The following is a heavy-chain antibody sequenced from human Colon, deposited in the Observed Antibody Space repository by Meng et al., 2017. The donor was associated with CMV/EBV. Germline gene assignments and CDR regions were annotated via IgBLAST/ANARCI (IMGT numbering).Heavy chain of an antibody. V-gene: IGHV4-61*01. CDR3: AREASGWSTGVDS. Sequence: VSGGPVNSGSYYWTWIRQPPGKGLEWIGNISYSGNTNYNPALKSRLTIEVDTSRNQFSLKLTSVTAADTAMYYCAREASGWSTGVDSWGQGTLVTVSS. J-gene: IGHJ4*02. D-gene: IGHD6-19*01. CDR1: GGPVNSGSYY. CDR2: ISYSGNT.